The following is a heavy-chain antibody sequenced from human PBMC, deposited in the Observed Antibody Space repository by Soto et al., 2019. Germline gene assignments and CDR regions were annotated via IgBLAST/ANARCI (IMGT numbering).Heavy chain of an antibody. CDR3: ASTGYSSSWYLPY. CDR1: GDSIARSFYY. CDR2: RSVHYGGST. J-gene: IGHJ4*02. D-gene: IGHD6-13*01. Sequence: TGTLSLTCSVSGDSIARSFYYWGWIRQPPGKGLEWIGIRSVHYGGSTYYNPSLKSRVAISIDTSNNQFSLRLSSLIAADTGVYYCASTGYSSSWYLPYWGQGTLVTVSS. V-gene: IGHV4-39*01.